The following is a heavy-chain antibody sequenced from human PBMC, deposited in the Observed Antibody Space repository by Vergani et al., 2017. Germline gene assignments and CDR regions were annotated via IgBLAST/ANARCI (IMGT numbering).Heavy chain of an antibody. CDR1: GGSISSSN. CDR2: ISGSGGST. Sequence: VQLQESGPGLVKPSGTLSLTCAVSGGSISSSNWWSWVRQPPGKGLEWVSAISGSGGSTYYADSVKGRFTISRDNSKNTLYLQMNSLRAEDTAVYYCAKDPGRVGARPLDWGQGTLVTVSS. D-gene: IGHD1-26*01. J-gene: IGHJ4*02. V-gene: IGHV3-23*01. CDR3: AKDPGRVGARPLD.